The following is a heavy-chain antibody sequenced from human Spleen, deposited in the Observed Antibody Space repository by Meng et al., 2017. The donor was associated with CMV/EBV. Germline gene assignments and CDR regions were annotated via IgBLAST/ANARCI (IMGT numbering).Heavy chain of an antibody. CDR3: ARLSRSGDFDF. Sequence: CTVSGYSISNYGYYWSWIRQQPGKGLEWIGYIYYSGSTHYNPSLKSRVTISVDTSKNQFSLKLSSVTAADTAVFYCARLSRSGDFDFWGQGTLVTVSS. CDR1: GYSISNYGYY. CDR2: IYYSGST. V-gene: IGHV4-31*03. D-gene: IGHD5-12*01. J-gene: IGHJ4*02.